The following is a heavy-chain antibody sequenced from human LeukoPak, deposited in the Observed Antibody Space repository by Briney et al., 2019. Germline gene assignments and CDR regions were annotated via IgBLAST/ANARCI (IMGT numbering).Heavy chain of an antibody. CDR1: GYTFTSYG. Sequence: GASVKVSCKASGYTFTSYGISWVRQAPGQGLEWMGWISAYNGNTNYAQKLQGRVTMTTDTSTSTAYMELRSLGSDDTAVYYCARGVSIFGVVIGGGYFDYWGQGTLVTVSS. D-gene: IGHD3-3*01. CDR2: ISAYNGNT. V-gene: IGHV1-18*01. CDR3: ARGVSIFGVVIGGGYFDY. J-gene: IGHJ4*02.